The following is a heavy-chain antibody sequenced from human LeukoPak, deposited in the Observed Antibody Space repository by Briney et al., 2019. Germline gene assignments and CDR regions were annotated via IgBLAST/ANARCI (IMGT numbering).Heavy chain of an antibody. D-gene: IGHD2-8*01. J-gene: IGHJ5*02. Sequence: SETLSLTCAVYGGPFSGYYWTWIRQPPGKGLEWIGEVNHSGDTNYNPPLKSRVTISGDTSKNQVSLKLSSVTAADTAVYYCARGILNCTNGVCYRWWFDPWGQGTRVTVSS. CDR2: VNHSGDT. V-gene: IGHV4-34*01. CDR1: GGPFSGYY. CDR3: ARGILNCTNGVCYRWWFDP.